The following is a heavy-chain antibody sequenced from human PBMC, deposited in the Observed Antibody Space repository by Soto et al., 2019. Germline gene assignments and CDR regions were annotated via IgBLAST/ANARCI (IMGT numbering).Heavy chain of an antibody. CDR1: GGSISSSSYY. D-gene: IGHD6-6*01. Sequence: QLQLQESGPGLVKPSETLSLTCTVSGGSISSSSYYWGWIRQPPGKGLEWIGSIYYSGSTYYNPSLKGRVTISVDTSKNQFSRKRSSVPAADTAVYYCASENSSSSYYYYYMDVWGKGTTVTVSS. CDR2: IYYSGST. J-gene: IGHJ6*03. CDR3: ASENSSSSYYYYYMDV. V-gene: IGHV4-39*01.